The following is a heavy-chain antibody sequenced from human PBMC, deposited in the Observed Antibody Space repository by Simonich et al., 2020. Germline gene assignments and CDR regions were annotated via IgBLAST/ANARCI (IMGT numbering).Heavy chain of an antibody. CDR3: ARASRGTWWYYYFDY. J-gene: IGHJ4*02. V-gene: IGHV1-18*01. D-gene: IGHD2-15*01. CDR1: GYTFTSYG. Sequence: QVQLVQSGAEVKKPGASVKVSCKASGYTFTSYGISWVRQAPGQGLEWMGGNSAYNGNTNYAQKLQGRVTMTTDTSTSTAYMELRSLRSDDTDVYYCARASRGTWWYYYFDYWGQGTLVTVSS. CDR2: NSAYNGNT.